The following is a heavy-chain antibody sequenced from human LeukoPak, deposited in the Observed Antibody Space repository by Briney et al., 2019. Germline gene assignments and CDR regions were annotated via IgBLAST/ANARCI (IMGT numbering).Heavy chain of an antibody. Sequence: SETLSLTCAVYGGSFSGYYWSWIRQPPGKGLEWIGEINHSGSTNYNPSLKSRVTISVDTSKNQFSLKLSSVTAADTAVYYCARRYSSSVNWFDPWGQGTLVTVSS. CDR3: ARRYSSSVNWFDP. CDR2: INHSGST. CDR1: GGSFSGYY. V-gene: IGHV4-34*01. J-gene: IGHJ5*02. D-gene: IGHD6-6*01.